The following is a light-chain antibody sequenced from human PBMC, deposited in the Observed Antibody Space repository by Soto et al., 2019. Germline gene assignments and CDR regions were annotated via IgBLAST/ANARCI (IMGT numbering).Light chain of an antibody. CDR2: QAS. Sequence: DIQMTQSPSTLSASVGDRVTITCRASQSINRWLAWYQQKRGKAPKLLIYQASSLISGVPSRFSGSESGTEFTLTISSLQPDDFATYYCQHHNSYPLAFGQGTKVEIK. CDR3: QHHNSYPLA. J-gene: IGKJ1*01. CDR1: QSINRW. V-gene: IGKV1-5*03.